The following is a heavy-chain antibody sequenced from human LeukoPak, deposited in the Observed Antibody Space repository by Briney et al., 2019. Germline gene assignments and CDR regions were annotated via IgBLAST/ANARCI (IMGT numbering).Heavy chain of an antibody. V-gene: IGHV3-48*03. Sequence: GGSLRLSCVTSGLTFSIYDMTWFRKAPGKGLDWISYISTSGATIHYADSVEGRFTICRDNARNSLYLQMSSLRAEDTAVYYCARGSFWGRGTLVTVSS. CDR1: GLTFSIYD. CDR3: ARGSF. J-gene: IGHJ4*02. CDR2: ISTSGATI.